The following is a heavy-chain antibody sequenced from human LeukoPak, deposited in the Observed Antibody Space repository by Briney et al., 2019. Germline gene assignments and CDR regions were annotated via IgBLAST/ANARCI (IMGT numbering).Heavy chain of an antibody. J-gene: IGHJ5*02. V-gene: IGHV4-59*01. CDR3: ARGGAYYDILTGYSYNWFDP. D-gene: IGHD3-9*01. Sequence: SETLSLTCTVSGGSISSYYWSWIRQPPGKGLEWIGYIYYSGSTYYNPSLKSRVTMSVDTSKNQFSLKLSSVTAADTAVYYCARGGAYYDILTGYSYNWFDPWGQGTLVTVSS. CDR1: GGSISSYY. CDR2: IYYSGST.